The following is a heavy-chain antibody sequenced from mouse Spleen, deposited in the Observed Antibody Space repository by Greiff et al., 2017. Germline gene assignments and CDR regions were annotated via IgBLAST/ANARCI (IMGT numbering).Heavy chain of an antibody. J-gene: IGHJ2*01. Sequence: QVQLQQPGAELVRPGTSVKLSCKASGYTFTSYWMHWVKQRPGQGLEWIGVIDPSDSYTNYNQKFKGKATLTVDTSSSTAYMQLSSLTSEDSAVYYCARRGFFLTGTDYFDYWGQGTTLTVSS. CDR3: ARRGFFLTGTDYFDY. D-gene: IGHD4-1*01. CDR1: GYTFTSYW. CDR2: IDPSDSYT. V-gene: IGHV1-59*01.